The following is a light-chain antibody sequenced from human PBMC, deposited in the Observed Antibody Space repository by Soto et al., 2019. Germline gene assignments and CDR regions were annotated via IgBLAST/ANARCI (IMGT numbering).Light chain of an antibody. Sequence: QSALTQPASVSGAPGQSITVSCTGTSSDVGGYNYVSWYQQYPGNVPRLMIYDVTNRPSGFSNRFSGSKSGNTASLTISGLQAEDEADYYCSSYRRGSTYVFGTGTKVTVL. CDR1: SSDVGGYNY. CDR3: SSYRRGSTYV. CDR2: DVT. J-gene: IGLJ1*01. V-gene: IGLV2-14*01.